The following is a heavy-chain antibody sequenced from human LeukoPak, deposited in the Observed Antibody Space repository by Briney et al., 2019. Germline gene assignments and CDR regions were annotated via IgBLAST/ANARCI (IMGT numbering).Heavy chain of an antibody. CDR1: GFTFSSYG. CDR2: ISGSGGST. CDR3: VLYGDYESPDGFDI. Sequence: GGTLRLSCAASGFTFSSYGMNWVRQAPGKGLEWVSAISGSGGSTYYADSVKGRFTISRDNSKNTLYLHMNSLRAEDTAVYYCVLYGDYESPDGFDIWGQGTMVTVSS. J-gene: IGHJ3*02. D-gene: IGHD4-17*01. V-gene: IGHV3-23*01.